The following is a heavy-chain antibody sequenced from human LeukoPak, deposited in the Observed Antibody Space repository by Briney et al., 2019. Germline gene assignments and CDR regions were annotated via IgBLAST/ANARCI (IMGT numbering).Heavy chain of an antibody. Sequence: SETLSLTCTVSGGSIRSYYWSWIRQPPGKGLEWTGYIYYSGNTNYNPSLKSRVTISVDTSKNQVSLYLTSVTAADTAVYYCARHRNGGSSFYFDYWGQGTLLTVSS. V-gene: IGHV4-59*08. CDR3: ARHRNGGSSFYFDY. J-gene: IGHJ4*02. D-gene: IGHD1-26*01. CDR1: GGSIRSYY. CDR2: IYYSGNT.